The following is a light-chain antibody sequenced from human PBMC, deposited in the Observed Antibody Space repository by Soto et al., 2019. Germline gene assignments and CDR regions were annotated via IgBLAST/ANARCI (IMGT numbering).Light chain of an antibody. V-gene: IGKV3-15*01. Sequence: VLWHSPGTLALSTWRRVTLYCRASQSISGNLAWYQQKPGQAPRLLIYGASTRATGIPARFSGSGSGTEFTLTISSLQSEDFAVYYCQQYNNWPQTFGQGTKVDI. CDR1: QSISGN. CDR2: GAS. CDR3: QQYNNWPQT. J-gene: IGKJ1*01.